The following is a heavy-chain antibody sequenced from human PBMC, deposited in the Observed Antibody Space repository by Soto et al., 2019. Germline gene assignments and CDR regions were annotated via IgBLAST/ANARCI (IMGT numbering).Heavy chain of an antibody. J-gene: IGHJ4*02. CDR3: ARRGLGRGDFDY. CDR2: TYYRSKWYN. CDR1: GDSVSSNSAA. Sequence: SQTLSLTCAISGDSVSSNSAAWNWIRQSPSRGLEWLGRTYYRSKWYNDYAVSVKSRITINPDTSKNQFSLKLSSVTASVTAVYYCARRGLGRGDFDYWGQGTLVTVSS. V-gene: IGHV6-1*01. D-gene: IGHD1-26*01.